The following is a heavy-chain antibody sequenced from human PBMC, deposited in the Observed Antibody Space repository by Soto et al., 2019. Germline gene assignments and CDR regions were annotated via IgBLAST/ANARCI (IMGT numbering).Heavy chain of an antibody. CDR1: GYSFTSYW. CDR2: IYPGDSDT. V-gene: IGHV5-51*01. D-gene: IGHD5-12*01. J-gene: IGHJ4*02. CDR3: ARHQVVATIVSPFDY. Sequence: GESLKISCKGSGYSFTSYWIGWVRQMPGKGLEWMGIIYPGDSDTRYSLSFQGQVTISADKSISTAYLQWSSLKASDTAMYYCARHQVVATIVSPFDYWGQGTLVTVSS.